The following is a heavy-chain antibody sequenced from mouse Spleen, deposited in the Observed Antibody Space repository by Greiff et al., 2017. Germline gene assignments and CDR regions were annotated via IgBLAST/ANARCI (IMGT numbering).Heavy chain of an antibody. D-gene: IGHD4-1*01. J-gene: IGHJ2*01. Sequence: VQLQQSGPVLVKPGASVKMSCKASGYTFTDYYMNWVKQSHGKSLEWIGVINPYNGGTSYNQKFKGKATLTVDKSSSTAYMELNSLTSEDSAVYYCARGGPNWAYFDYWGQGTTLTVSS. CDR3: ARGGPNWAYFDY. CDR1: GYTFTDYY. V-gene: IGHV1-19*01. CDR2: INPYNGGT.